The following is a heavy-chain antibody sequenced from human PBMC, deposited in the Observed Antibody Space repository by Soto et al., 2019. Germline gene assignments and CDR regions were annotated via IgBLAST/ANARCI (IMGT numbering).Heavy chain of an antibody. CDR2: IYYSGST. CDR1: GGSVKISE. Sequence: LRCAVCGGSVKISEVALILQPPGKGLEWIGYIYYSGSTNYNPSLKSRVTISVDTSKNQFSLKLSSVTAADTAVYYCARDAFWDNYYYYYMDVWGKGTTVTVYS. J-gene: IGHJ6*03. V-gene: IGHV4-59*02. D-gene: IGHD3-3*01. CDR3: ARDAFWDNYYYYYMDV.